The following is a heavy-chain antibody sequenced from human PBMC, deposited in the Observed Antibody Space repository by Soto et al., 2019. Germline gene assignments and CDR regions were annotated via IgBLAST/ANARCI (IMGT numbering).Heavy chain of an antibody. V-gene: IGHV1-2*02. Sequence: ASVKVSCKASGFSFTGYYIHWLRQAPGQGLEWMGWVNAHSGGTEYAQKFQGRVTITRDTSASTAYMELSSLRSEDTAVYYCARNSYWGQGTLVTVSS. CDR1: GFSFTGYY. CDR3: ARNSY. J-gene: IGHJ4*02. CDR2: VNAHSGGT.